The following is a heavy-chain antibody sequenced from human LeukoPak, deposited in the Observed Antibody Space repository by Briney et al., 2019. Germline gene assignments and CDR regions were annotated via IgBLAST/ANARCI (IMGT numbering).Heavy chain of an antibody. D-gene: IGHD1-26*01. Sequence: SVKVSCKASGGTFSSYAISWVRQAPGQGLEWMGGIIPNFGTANYAQKFQGRVTITADESTSTAYMELSSLTSEDTAVYYCAIYNSGSYERGGLFDAFDIWGQGTMVTVSS. CDR1: GGTFSSYA. CDR3: AIYNSGSYERGGLFDAFDI. CDR2: IIPNFGTA. J-gene: IGHJ3*02. V-gene: IGHV1-69*13.